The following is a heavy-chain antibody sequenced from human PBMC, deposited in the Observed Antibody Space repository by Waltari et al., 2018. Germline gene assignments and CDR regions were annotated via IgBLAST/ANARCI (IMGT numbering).Heavy chain of an antibody. CDR2: INQDGSDT. V-gene: IGHV3-7*01. J-gene: IGHJ4*02. Sequence: EVQLVHSGGGLVQPGGSLRLSCAASGFSFSNNWMNWVRQAPGKGLEWVANINQDGSDTHYVDSVRGRFSISRDNANNSLFLQMNSLTVDDTAVYYCGVAAYWCQGALVTVSS. CDR1: GFSFSNNW. D-gene: IGHD2-15*01. CDR3: GVAAY.